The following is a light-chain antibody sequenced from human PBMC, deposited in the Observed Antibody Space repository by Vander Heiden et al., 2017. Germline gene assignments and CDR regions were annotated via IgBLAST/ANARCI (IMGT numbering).Light chain of an antibody. CDR2: STN. CDR1: SSNIGSNT. V-gene: IGLV1-44*01. CDR3: ATWDDSLSGWV. J-gene: IGLJ3*02. Sequence: QPVQTQPPSASGTPGQRVTISCSGSSSNIGSNTVNWYQHLPGAAPKLLMYSTNQRPSGVPDRFSGSKSGTSASLAISGLQSEDEADYYCATWDDSLSGWVFGGGTKLTVL.